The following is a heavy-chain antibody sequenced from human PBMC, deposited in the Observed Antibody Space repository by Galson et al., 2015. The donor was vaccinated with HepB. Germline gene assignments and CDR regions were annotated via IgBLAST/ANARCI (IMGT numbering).Heavy chain of an antibody. Sequence: SLRLSCAASGFTFSSYGMHWVRQAPGKGLEWVAVISYDGSNKYYADSVKGRFTISRDNSKNTLYLQMNSLRAEDTAVYYCANLESGSGRNYYDSSGDFDY. CDR3: ANLESGSGRNYYDSSGDFDY. CDR1: GFTFSSYG. CDR2: ISYDGSNK. D-gene: IGHD3-22*01. V-gene: IGHV3-30*18. J-gene: IGHJ4*01.